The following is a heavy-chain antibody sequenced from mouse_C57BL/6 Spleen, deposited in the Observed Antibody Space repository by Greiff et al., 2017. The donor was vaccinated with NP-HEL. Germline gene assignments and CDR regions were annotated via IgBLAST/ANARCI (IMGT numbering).Heavy chain of an antibody. CDR2: IHPNSGST. J-gene: IGHJ2*01. Sequence: VQLQQSGAELVKPGASVKLSCQASGYSFTSYWMHWVKQRPGQGLEWIGMIHPNSGSTKYTAKFKSKATLTVDKSSSKAYMQLSSLTSEDSAVYYCARGLDGLLFDYWGQGTTRTVSS. CDR1: GYSFTSYW. V-gene: IGHV1-64*01. CDR3: ARGLDGLLFDY. D-gene: IGHD1-2*01.